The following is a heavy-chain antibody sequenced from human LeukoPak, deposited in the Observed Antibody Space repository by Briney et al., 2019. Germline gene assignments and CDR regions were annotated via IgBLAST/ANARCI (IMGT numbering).Heavy chain of an antibody. CDR1: GFTFSSYS. V-gene: IGHV3-21*01. Sequence: GGSLRLSCAASGFTFSSYSMNWVRQAPGKGLEWVSSISSSSSYIYYADSVKGRFTISRDNAKNSLYLQMNSLRAEDTAVYYCARDGFDLLWFGELSSNYGKDVWGQGTTVTVSS. CDR2: ISSSSSYI. J-gene: IGHJ6*02. D-gene: IGHD3-10*01. CDR3: ARDGFDLLWFGELSSNYGKDV.